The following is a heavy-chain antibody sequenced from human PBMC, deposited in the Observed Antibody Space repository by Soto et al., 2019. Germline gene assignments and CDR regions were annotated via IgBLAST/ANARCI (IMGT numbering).Heavy chain of an antibody. Sequence: PSETLSLSCTFSVGSVSIYSWNWIRQPPGKGLEWIGYVYYSGSTTYNPSLKSRVTISADTSKNQFSLRLSSVTAADTAVYYCARDGQSCRGSNCSWYFQGWGQGAMVTVSS. V-gene: IGHV4-59*02. CDR1: VGSVSIYS. CDR2: VYYSGST. D-gene: IGHD2-15*01. CDR3: ARDGQSCRGSNCSWYFQG. J-gene: IGHJ1*01.